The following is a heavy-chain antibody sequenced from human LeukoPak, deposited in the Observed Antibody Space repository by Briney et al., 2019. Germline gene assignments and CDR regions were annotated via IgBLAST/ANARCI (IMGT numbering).Heavy chain of an antibody. V-gene: IGHV4-34*01. CDR2: NNQRRNT. CDR3: ARHGWQDWYFDL. J-gene: IGHJ2*01. D-gene: IGHD6-19*01. CDR1: GESFSGYS. Sequence: SETLSLTCVAYGESFSGYSGSWIRQPPGKGLEGIGENNQRRNTNYNPSLKSRVATSIDTTTKKLSLKMSSVTAADTAVYYCARHGWQDWYFDLWGGGSLVT.